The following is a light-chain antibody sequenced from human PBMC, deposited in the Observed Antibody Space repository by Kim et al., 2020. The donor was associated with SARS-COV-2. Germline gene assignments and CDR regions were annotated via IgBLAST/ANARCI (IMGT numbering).Light chain of an antibody. J-gene: IGLJ2*01. Sequence: VYQGQTAIITCAGDRLGDKEVCWNKQKPGQSPVVGIYRDNKRPSGTPERFSGSNSGNTATLTISGTEAMDEADDYCQVWDSDSAIFGGGTKLTVL. V-gene: IGLV3-1*01. CDR2: RDN. CDR3: QVWDSDSAI. CDR1: RLGDKE.